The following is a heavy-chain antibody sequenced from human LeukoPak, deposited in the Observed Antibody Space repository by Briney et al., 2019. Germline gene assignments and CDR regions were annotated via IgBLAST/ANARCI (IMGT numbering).Heavy chain of an antibody. J-gene: IGHJ3*01. D-gene: IGHD3-22*01. V-gene: IGHV4-39*01. Sequence: PSETLSLTCAVSGGSISSTSYYWAWIRQPPGMGLEWIGTIYYSGSTYHNPSLKSRVTMSVDTSRNLFSLKLSSVDAADTAVYYCAKAGVRYFDSSGLYAFDFWGQGTTVTVSS. CDR1: GGSISSTSYY. CDR2: IYYSGST. CDR3: AKAGVRYFDSSGLYAFDF.